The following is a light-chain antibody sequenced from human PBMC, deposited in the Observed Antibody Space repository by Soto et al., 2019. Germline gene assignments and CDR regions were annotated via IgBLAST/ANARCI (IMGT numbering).Light chain of an antibody. CDR1: QSVGSN. Sequence: EIVLTQSPGTLSLSPGDRATLACRASQSVGSNLAWYQQKPGQAPRLLIYAASSRATGIPDRFSGSGSGTDFTLTITRLEPEDSAMYYCQQYGSSGGITFGHGTRLEIK. CDR3: QQYGSSGGIT. CDR2: AAS. J-gene: IGKJ5*01. V-gene: IGKV3-20*01.